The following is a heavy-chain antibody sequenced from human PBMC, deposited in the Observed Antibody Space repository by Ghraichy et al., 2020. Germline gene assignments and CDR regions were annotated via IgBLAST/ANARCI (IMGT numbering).Heavy chain of an antibody. V-gene: IGHV4-61*01. Sequence: SETLSLTCSVSGGSVSSDTYNWTWIRQPPGKGLEWIGFIDNTGSTKYNPSLKSRVTISVDTSKNLFSLKLTSVTAADSAVYYCARESLYYGSGSYYSPPRSPGMDVWGQGTTVTVSS. CDR1: GGSVSSDTYN. J-gene: IGHJ6*02. CDR3: ARESLYYGSGSYYSPPRSPGMDV. CDR2: IDNTGST. D-gene: IGHD3-10*01.